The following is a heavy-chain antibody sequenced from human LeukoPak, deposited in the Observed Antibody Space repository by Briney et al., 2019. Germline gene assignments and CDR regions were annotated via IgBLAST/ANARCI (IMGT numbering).Heavy chain of an antibody. CDR3: ARIDRAVAGTIDY. CDR1: GGSISSYF. CDR2: IYYSGST. Sequence: SETLSLTCTVSGGSISSYFWSWIRQPPGKGLEWIGYIYYSGSTNYNPSLKSRVTMSVDTSRNQFSLKLSSVTAADTTVYYCARIDRAVAGTIDYWGQGTLVTVSS. D-gene: IGHD6-19*01. J-gene: IGHJ4*02. V-gene: IGHV4-59*08.